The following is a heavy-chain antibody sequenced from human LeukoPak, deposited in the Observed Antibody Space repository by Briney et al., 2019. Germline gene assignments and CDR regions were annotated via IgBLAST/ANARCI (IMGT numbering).Heavy chain of an antibody. Sequence: GGSLRLSCKASGFTFSTYSMNWVRQAPGKRLECVSYIRSSGSTRYYADSVKGRFTISRDDAKSSLYLQMDNLRDEDTADCVRDPDALDFWGQGTLVTVSS. CDR1: GFTFSTYS. J-gene: IGHJ4*02. CDR3: VRDPDALDF. V-gene: IGHV3-48*02. CDR2: IRSSGSTR.